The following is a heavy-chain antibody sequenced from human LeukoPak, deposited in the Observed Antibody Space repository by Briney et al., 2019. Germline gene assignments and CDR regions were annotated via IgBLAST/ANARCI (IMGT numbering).Heavy chain of an antibody. D-gene: IGHD5-12*01. CDR1: GDSINSLDL. CDR3: ARGWGMATMNY. V-gene: IGHV4-4*02. J-gene: IGHJ4*02. CDR2: INHSGST. Sequence: SETLSLTCTVSGDSINSLDLWSWVRQPPGKGLEWIGEINHSGSTNYNPSLKSRVTISVDTSKNQFSLKLSSVTAADTAVYYCARGWGMATMNYWGQGTLVTVSS.